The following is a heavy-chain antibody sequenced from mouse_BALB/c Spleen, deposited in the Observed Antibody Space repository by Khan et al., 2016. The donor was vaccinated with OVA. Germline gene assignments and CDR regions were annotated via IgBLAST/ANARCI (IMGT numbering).Heavy chain of an antibody. V-gene: IGHV5-17*02. J-gene: IGHJ3*01. Sequence: EVELVESGGGLVQPGGSRKLSCVASGFTFSSFGMHWVRQAPEKGLEWVAYISSGSSTIYYADTVKGRFTISRDNPKNTLFLQMTSLRSEDTAMYYCADGWFAYWGQGTLVTVSA. CDR2: ISSGSSTI. CDR1: GFTFSSFG. CDR3: ADGWFAY.